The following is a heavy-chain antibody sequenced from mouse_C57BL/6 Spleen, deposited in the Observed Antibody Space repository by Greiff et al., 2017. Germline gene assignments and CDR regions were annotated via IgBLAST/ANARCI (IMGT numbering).Heavy chain of an antibody. Sequence: VQLQQPGAELVMPGASVKLSCKASGYTFTSYWMHWVKQRPGQGLEWIGEIDPSDSYTNYNQKFKGQSTLTVDKSYSTAYMQLSSLTSEDSAVYYGARRDYSYDGLGWYFDVWGTGTTVTGSS. J-gene: IGHJ1*03. CDR1: GYTFTSYW. CDR3: ARRDYSYDGLGWYFDV. V-gene: IGHV1-69*01. D-gene: IGHD2-12*01. CDR2: IDPSDSYT.